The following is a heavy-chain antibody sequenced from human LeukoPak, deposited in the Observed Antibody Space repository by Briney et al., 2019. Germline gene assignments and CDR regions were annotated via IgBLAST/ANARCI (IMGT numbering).Heavy chain of an antibody. CDR2: IIPIFGTA. J-gene: IGHJ6*02. D-gene: IGHD3-9*01. Sequence: EASVKVSCKASGGTFSSYAISWVRQAPGQGLEWMGGIIPIFGTANYAQKFQGRVTITADESTSTAYMELSSLRSEDTAVYYCARGDILTGYYPYYHYGMDVWGQGTTVTVSS. CDR3: ARGDILTGYYPYYHYGMDV. V-gene: IGHV1-69*13. CDR1: GGTFSSYA.